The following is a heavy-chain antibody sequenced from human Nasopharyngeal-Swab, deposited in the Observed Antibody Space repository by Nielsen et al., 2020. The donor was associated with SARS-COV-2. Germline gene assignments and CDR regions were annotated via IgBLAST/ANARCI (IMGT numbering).Heavy chain of an antibody. J-gene: IGHJ6*02. CDR3: ARDTGYYYGSGSYSQYDYYGMDV. D-gene: IGHD3-10*01. Sequence: SETLSLTCAVYGGSISSYYWSWIRQPPGKGLEWIGYIYYSGSTNYNPSLKSRVTISVDTSKNQFSLKLSSVTAADTAVYYCARDTGYYYGSGSYSQYDYYGMDVWGQGTTVTVSS. CDR1: GGSISSYY. CDR2: IYYSGST. V-gene: IGHV4-59*01.